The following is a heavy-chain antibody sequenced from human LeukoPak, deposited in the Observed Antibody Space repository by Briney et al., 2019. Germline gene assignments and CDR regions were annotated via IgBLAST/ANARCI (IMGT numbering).Heavy chain of an antibody. Sequence: SETLSLTCTVSGGSISSYYWSWIRQPPGKGLEWIGYIYYSGSTYNPSLKSRATISVDTSKNQFSLKLSSVTAADTAVYHCARDNGYNSWGFWGQGTLVTVSS. CDR3: ARDNGYNSWGF. V-gene: IGHV4-59*12. D-gene: IGHD5-24*01. J-gene: IGHJ4*02. CDR1: GGSISSYY. CDR2: IYYSGST.